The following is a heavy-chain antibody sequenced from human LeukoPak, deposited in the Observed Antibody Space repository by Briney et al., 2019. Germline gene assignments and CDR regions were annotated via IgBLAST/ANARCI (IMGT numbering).Heavy chain of an antibody. CDR1: GFTFSSYA. V-gene: IGHV3-23*01. CDR2: ISGSGGST. D-gene: IGHD3-9*01. CDR3: ATLSTGYSRGLAPFDY. Sequence: PGGSLRLSCAASGFTFSSYAMSWVRQAPGKGLEWVSAISGSGGSTYYADSVKGRFTISRDNSKNTLYLQMNSLRAEDTAVYYCATLSTGYSRGLAPFDYWGQGTLVTVSS. J-gene: IGHJ4*02.